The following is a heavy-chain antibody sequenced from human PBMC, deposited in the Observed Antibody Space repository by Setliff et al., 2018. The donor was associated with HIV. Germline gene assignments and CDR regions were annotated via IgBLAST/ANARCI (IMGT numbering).Heavy chain of an antibody. CDR2: ISAYNGNT. D-gene: IGHD2-21*01. CDR3: ARTHDGGDSGVEYFQN. J-gene: IGHJ1*01. CDR1: GYTFTTYG. V-gene: IGHV1-18*01. Sequence: ASVKVSCKASGYTFTTYGISWLRQAPGQGLECMGWISAYNGNTNYAQKFRGRVTMTTDTSTRTAYMELRSLRSDDTAFYYCARTHDGGDSGVEYFQNWGQGTLVTVSS.